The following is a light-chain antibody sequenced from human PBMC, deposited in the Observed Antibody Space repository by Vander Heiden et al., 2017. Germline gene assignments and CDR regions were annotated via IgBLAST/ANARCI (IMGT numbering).Light chain of an antibody. Sequence: AIQFTQSLSSLSASVGDRVTITCRASQGIRNDLGWYQQKPGKAPKLLIYAASSLQSGVPSRFSGSGSGTDFTLTISSLQPEDFATYYCRQDDNDPRTFGQGTKVEIK. J-gene: IGKJ1*01. CDR3: RQDDNDPRT. CDR2: AAS. V-gene: IGKV1-6*01. CDR1: QGIRND.